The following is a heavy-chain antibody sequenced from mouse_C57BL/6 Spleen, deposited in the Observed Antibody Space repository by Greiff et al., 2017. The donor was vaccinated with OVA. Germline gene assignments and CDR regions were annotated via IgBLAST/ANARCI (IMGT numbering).Heavy chain of an antibody. J-gene: IGHJ3*01. V-gene: IGHV5-6*02. Sequence: DVKLVESGGDLVKPGGSLKLSCAASGFTFSSYGMSWVRQTPDKRLEWVATISSGGSYTYYPDSVKGRFTISRDNAKNTLYLQMSSLKSEDTAMYYCAPITGGFAYWGQGTLVTVSA. CDR2: ISSGGSYT. CDR1: GFTFSSYG. CDR3: APITGGFAY. D-gene: IGHD1-1*01.